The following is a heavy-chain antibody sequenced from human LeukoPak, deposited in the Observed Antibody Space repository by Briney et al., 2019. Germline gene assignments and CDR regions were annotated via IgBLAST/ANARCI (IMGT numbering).Heavy chain of an antibody. D-gene: IGHD1-26*01. V-gene: IGHV1-46*01. J-gene: IGHJ4*02. CDR3: ARDCEVGAFDY. CDR1: GYTFTSYY. CDR2: INPSGGST. Sequence: ASVKVSCKASGYTFTSYYMHWVRQAPGQGLEWMGIINPSGGSTSSAQKFQGRVTMTRDTSTSTVYMELSSLRSEDTAVYYCARDCEVGAFDYWGQGTLVTVSS.